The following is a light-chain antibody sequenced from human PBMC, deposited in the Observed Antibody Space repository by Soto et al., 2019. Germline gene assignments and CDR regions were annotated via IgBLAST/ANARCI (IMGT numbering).Light chain of an antibody. CDR3: QQTYSTPYT. Sequence: IHMTQSPSSLSASAGDRITVTCRASQRITTYVNWYQLKPGEAPKLLISTSGTLQRGVPSRFSGSGSGTDFTLTITRLQPADFATYFCQQTYSTPYTFGQGTKLEIK. J-gene: IGKJ2*01. V-gene: IGKV1-39*01. CDR2: TSG. CDR1: QRITTY.